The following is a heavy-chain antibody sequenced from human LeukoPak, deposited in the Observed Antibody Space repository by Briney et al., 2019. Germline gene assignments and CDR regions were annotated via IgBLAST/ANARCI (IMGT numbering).Heavy chain of an antibody. J-gene: IGHJ4*02. CDR1: GFTFSSYA. CDR2: ISDSGGST. CDR3: AKSNSQIYCTNGVCYSGGDYFDY. Sequence: GGSLRLSCAASGFTFSSYAMSWVRQPPGKGLEWVSYISDSGGSTYYADPENGRFTIASDNSKNPLYLQMNSLGAEDMAVYYCAKSNSQIYCTNGVCYSGGDYFDYWGQGTLVSVSS. V-gene: IGHV3-23*01. D-gene: IGHD2-8*01.